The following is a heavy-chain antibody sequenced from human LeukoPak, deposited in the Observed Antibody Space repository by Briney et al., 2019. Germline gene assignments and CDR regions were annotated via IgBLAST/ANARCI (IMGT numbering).Heavy chain of an antibody. Sequence: ASVKVSCKASGYTFTGYYMHWVRQAPGQGLEWMGWINPNSGDTNYAQKFQGRVTMTSDTPISTAYMELSRLRSDDTAVYYCARTMATIRSRWGQGALVTVSS. CDR3: ARTMATIRSR. D-gene: IGHD5-12*01. CDR2: INPNSGDT. CDR1: GYTFTGYY. V-gene: IGHV1-2*02. J-gene: IGHJ4*02.